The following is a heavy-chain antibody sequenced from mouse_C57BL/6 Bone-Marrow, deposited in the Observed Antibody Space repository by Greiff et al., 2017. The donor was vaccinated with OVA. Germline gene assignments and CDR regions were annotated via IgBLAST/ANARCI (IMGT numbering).Heavy chain of an antibody. CDR3: AGDRTIYDGYYAWFAY. J-gene: IGHJ3*01. CDR1: GFPITSGYY. D-gene: IGHD2-3*01. Sequence: VQLQESGPGLVKPSQSLFLTCSITGFPITSGYYWIWIRQSPGKPLEWMGYITHSGETFYNPSLQSPISITRETSKNQFFLQLNSVTTEDTAMYYCAGDRTIYDGYYAWFAYWGQGTLVTVSA. V-gene: IGHV12-3*01. CDR2: ITHSGET.